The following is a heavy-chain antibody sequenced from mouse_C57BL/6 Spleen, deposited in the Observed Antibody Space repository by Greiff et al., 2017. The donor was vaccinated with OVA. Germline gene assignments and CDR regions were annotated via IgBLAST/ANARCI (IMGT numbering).Heavy chain of an antibody. D-gene: IGHD2-5*01. J-gene: IGHJ3*01. Sequence: SGGGLVKPGGSLKLSCAASGFTFSSYAMSWVRQTPEKRLEWVATISDGGSYTYYPDNVKGRFTISRDNAKNNLYLQMSHLKSEDTAMYYCARDNYSNYAWFAYWGQGTLVTVSA. CDR1: GFTFSSYA. CDR2: ISDGGSYT. CDR3: ARDNYSNYAWFAY. V-gene: IGHV5-4*01.